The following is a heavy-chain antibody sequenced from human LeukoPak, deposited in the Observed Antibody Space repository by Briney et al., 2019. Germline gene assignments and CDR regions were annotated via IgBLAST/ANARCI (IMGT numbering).Heavy chain of an antibody. Sequence: GGSLRLSCAASGFMFSSYGMHWVRQAPGKGLEWVAFIRYDGGNEYYADSVKGRFTISRDNSKNTLYLQMNSLRAEDTAVYYCAKDSSAAAVDYWGQGTLVTVSS. J-gene: IGHJ4*02. CDR3: AKDSSAAAVDY. CDR1: GFMFSSYG. V-gene: IGHV3-30*02. CDR2: IRYDGGNE. D-gene: IGHD6-13*01.